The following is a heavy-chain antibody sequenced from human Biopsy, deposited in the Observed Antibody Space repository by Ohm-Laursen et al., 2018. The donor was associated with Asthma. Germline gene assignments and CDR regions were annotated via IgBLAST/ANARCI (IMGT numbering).Heavy chain of an antibody. D-gene: IGHD3-22*01. CDR2: IYYSGRT. Sequence: TLSLTCTVSYGSTTSGGYYWTRNRQHPGKGLEWIGFIYYSGRTYYNPSLKSRVSISIDTSKNQFSLKLSSVTAADTAVYYCARAQDFYDSRGYYRSFDYWGQGTLVTVSS. CDR3: ARAQDFYDSRGYYRSFDY. J-gene: IGHJ4*02. V-gene: IGHV4-31*02. CDR1: YGSTTSGGYY.